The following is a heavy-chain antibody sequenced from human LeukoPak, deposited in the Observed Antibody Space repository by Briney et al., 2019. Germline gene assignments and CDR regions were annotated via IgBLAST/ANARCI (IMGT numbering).Heavy chain of an antibody. J-gene: IGHJ4*02. CDR1: GFTFGDYA. V-gene: IGHV3-49*04. D-gene: IGHD6-13*01. CDR3: TREGPLGSFNGEYSSSWYFDY. CDR2: IRSKAYGGTT. Sequence: GGSLRLSCTASGFTFGDYAMSWVRQAPGKGLEWVGFIRSKAYGGTTEYAASVKGRFTISRDDSKSIAYLQMNSLKTEDTAVYYCTREGPLGSFNGEYSSSWYFDYWGQGTLVTVSS.